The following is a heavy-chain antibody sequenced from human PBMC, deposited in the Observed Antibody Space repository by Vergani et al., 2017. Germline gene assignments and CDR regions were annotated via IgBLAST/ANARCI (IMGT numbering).Heavy chain of an antibody. J-gene: IGHJ6*03. CDR3: ARGRDDFWCGSLSPYYYYYMDV. CDR2: IYYSGST. CDR1: GGSISSYY. Sequence: QVQLQESGPGLVKPSETLSLTCTVSGGSISSYYWSWIRQPPGKGLEWIGYIYYSGSTNYNPSLKSRVTISVDTSKNQFSLKLSSVTAADTAVYYCARGRDDFWCGSLSPYYYYYMDVWGKGTTVTVSS. V-gene: IGHV4-59*01. D-gene: IGHD3-3*01.